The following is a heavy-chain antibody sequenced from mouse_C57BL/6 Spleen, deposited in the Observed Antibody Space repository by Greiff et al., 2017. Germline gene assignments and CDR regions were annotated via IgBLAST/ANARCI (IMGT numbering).Heavy chain of an antibody. D-gene: IGHD3-2*02. CDR2: IWSDGST. J-gene: IGHJ4*01. Sequence: QVQLKESGPGLVAPSQSLSITCTVSGFSLTSYGVHWVRQPPGKGLEWLVVIWSDGSTTYNSALKSRLSISKDNSKSQVFLKMNSLQTDDTAMYYCARQTTVVTAQATEYAMDYWGQGTSVTVSS. CDR3: ARQTTVVTAQATEYAMDY. CDR1: GFSLTSYG. V-gene: IGHV2-6-1*01.